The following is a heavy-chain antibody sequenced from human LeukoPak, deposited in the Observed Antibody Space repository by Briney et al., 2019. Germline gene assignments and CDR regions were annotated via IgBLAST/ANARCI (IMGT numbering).Heavy chain of an antibody. J-gene: IGHJ1*01. D-gene: IGHD3-22*01. CDR1: GFTFSSYS. V-gene: IGHV3-21*01. CDR3: AGDYYDGSGKPQH. CDR2: ISSSSSYI. Sequence: GGSLRLSCAASGFTFSSYSMNWVRQAPGKGLEWVSSISSSSSYIYYADSVKGRFTISRDNAKNSPYLQMNSLRAEDTAVYYCAGDYYDGSGKPQHWGQGTLVTVSS.